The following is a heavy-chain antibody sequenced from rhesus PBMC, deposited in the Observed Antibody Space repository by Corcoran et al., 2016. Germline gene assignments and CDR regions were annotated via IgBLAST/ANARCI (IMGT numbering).Heavy chain of an antibody. CDR3: ARYGKGSIFGLVITHFDY. J-gene: IGHJ4*01. CDR1: GDSFSSYW. Sequence: QIQLQESGPGLVKPSETLSLTCAVSGDSFSSYWWSWIRQPPGKGLEGMGEINGNSASTNYNPSLKSRLTRSKDASKIQFSLRLPSVTAADTAVYYCARYGKGSIFGLVITHFDYWGQGVLVTVSS. V-gene: IGHV4-80*01. CDR2: INGNSAST. D-gene: IGHD3-3*01.